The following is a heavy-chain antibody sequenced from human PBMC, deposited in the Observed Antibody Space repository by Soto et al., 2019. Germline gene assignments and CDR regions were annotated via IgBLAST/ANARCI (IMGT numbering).Heavy chain of an antibody. V-gene: IGHV3-30*03. J-gene: IGHJ4*02. CDR1: TSTFSTYG. CDR3: AREAGCNGGECNVYFDH. CDR2: ISYDSIST. D-gene: IGHD2-8*02. Sequence: QVHLVESGGGVVQPGRPLRLSCVASTSTFSTYGMHWVRQAPGKGLEWVAVISYDSISTGYGDSVRGRFTISRDNSKNPLDLQMNSLTAEDTAVYYCAREAGCNGGECNVYFDHWGQGTLVTVSS.